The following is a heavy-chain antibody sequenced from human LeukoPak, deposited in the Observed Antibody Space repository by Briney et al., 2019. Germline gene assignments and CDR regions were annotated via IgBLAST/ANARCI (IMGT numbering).Heavy chain of an antibody. J-gene: IGHJ4*02. V-gene: IGHV3-7*05. Sequence: GGSLRLSCVPSGFTFGNYWMNGVRQAPGKGREWLANIKNDGVATIYLDCVKVRFTISRHNAKSSLYLQMYSLGAEDTAVYYCNGPTYWGQGTLVTVSS. CDR1: GFTFGNYW. CDR2: IKNDGVAT. D-gene: IGHD2-8*01. CDR3: NGPTY.